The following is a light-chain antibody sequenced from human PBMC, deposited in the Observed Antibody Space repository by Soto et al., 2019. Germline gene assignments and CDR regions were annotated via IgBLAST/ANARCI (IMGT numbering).Light chain of an antibody. CDR1: SSDVGAYSY. V-gene: IGLV2-14*01. J-gene: IGLJ1*01. Sequence: QSALTQPASVSGSPGQSITLSCTGTSSDVGAYSYVSWYQQHPGKAPKLMIYDVNDRPSGVSNRFSGSKSGNTASLTISGLQAEDEADYYCTSYTISNTYVFGTGTKPPS. CDR3: TSYTISNTYV. CDR2: DVN.